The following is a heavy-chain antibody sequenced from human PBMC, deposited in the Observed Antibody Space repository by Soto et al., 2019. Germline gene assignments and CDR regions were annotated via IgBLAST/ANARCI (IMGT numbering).Heavy chain of an antibody. CDR1: GFSYG. V-gene: IGHV3-30*18. D-gene: IGHD6-6*01. J-gene: IGHJ4*02. Sequence: QVQLVESGGGVVQPGRSLRLSCAASGFSYGMHWVRQAPGKGLEWVAVISYDGSNKYYSDSVKGRFTISRDISKNTLYLQMNSPRPEDTAVYYCAKQRGMSSSSPFDYWGQGTLVTVSS. CDR3: AKQRGMSSSSPFDY. CDR2: ISYDGSNK.